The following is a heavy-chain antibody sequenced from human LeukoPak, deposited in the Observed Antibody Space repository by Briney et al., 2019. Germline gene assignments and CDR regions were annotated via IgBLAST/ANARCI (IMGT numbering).Heavy chain of an antibody. D-gene: IGHD5/OR15-5a*01. CDR2: ISSSSDYI. CDR1: GFTFSDYS. Sequence: GSLRLSCPASGFTFSDYSMSLVRQAPGKGLEWGSSISSSSDYIYYADSVKGRFTISRDNARNSLYLQMNSLRAEDTAVYYRARSRSVSNYKGMDVWGQGTTVTVSS. J-gene: IGHJ6*02. V-gene: IGHV3-21*01. CDR3: ARSRSVSNYKGMDV.